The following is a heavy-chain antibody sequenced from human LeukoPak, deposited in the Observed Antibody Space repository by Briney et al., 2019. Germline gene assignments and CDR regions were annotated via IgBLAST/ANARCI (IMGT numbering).Heavy chain of an antibody. D-gene: IGHD5/OR15-5a*01. V-gene: IGHV4-39*01. CDR1: GGSISSSSYF. J-gene: IGHJ6*03. CDR2: IYFGGTT. Sequence: SETLSLTCTVSGGSISSSSYFWGWIRQPPGQGLEWIGSIYFGGTTYYNPSLKSRVTLSVDTSMNQFSVKVSSVTAADTAVYYCARHFRQVYDPYYYYYYMDVWGKGTTVTVSS. CDR3: ARHFRQVYDPYYYYYYMDV.